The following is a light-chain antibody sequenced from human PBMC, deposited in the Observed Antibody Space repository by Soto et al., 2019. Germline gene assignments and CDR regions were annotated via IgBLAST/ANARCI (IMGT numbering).Light chain of an antibody. CDR3: QQRAKWPRT. Sequence: EMVLTQCPATLSLTQRERSTLSCWASQSVSNSLAWFQQRPGQAPRLLIYGASDRATGIPARFSGTGSGTDFTLTISSLEPEDFAVYYCQQRAKWPRTFGQGTKVDIK. CDR1: QSVSNS. J-gene: IGKJ1*01. CDR2: GAS. V-gene: IGKV3-11*01.